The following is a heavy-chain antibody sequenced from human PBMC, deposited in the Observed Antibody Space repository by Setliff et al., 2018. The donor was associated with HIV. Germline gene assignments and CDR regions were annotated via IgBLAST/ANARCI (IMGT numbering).Heavy chain of an antibody. J-gene: IGHJ4*02. CDR1: GDTFSSYT. D-gene: IGHD3-16*02. CDR3: ARDRRDDYVWGSYRQLDY. V-gene: IGHV1-69*13. Sequence: ASVMVSCKASGDTFSSYTISWVRQAPGQGLEWVGGLIPIFGTANYAQKFKGRVTITADESTSTVYMELSSLRTEDTAVYYCARDRRDDYVWGSYRQLDYWGQGTLVTVSS. CDR2: LIPIFGTA.